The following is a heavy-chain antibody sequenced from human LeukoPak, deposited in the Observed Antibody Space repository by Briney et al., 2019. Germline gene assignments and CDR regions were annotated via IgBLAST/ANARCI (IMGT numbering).Heavy chain of an antibody. D-gene: IGHD5-18*01. CDR3: ARLQGRYSYGRDY. CDR1: GGSISSSSYY. Sequence: SETLSLTCTVSGGSISSSSYYWGWLRQPPGKGLEWIGSIYYSGSTYYNPSLKSRVTISVDTSKNQFSLKLSSVTAADTAVYYCARLQGRYSYGRDYWGQGTLVTVSS. V-gene: IGHV4-39*01. CDR2: IYYSGST. J-gene: IGHJ4*02.